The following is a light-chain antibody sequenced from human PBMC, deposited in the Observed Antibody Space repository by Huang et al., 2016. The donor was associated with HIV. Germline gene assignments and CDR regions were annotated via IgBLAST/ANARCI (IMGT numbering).Light chain of an antibody. CDR3: QQYSSWPWT. V-gene: IGKV3-15*01. J-gene: IGKJ1*01. Sequence: EIVMTQSPATLSGSPGERATLSCRASQSVSGSLAWYQQKPGQAPRLLMYGASTRATGMPARCSGSGSGTEFTLTISSLQSEDFAVYYCQQYSSWPWTFGQGTKVEIK. CDR1: QSVSGS. CDR2: GAS.